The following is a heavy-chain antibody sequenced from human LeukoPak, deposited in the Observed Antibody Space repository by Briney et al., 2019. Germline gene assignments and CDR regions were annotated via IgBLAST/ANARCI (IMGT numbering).Heavy chain of an antibody. CDR1: GGSISSYY. D-gene: IGHD5-12*01. CDR2: IYYSGST. J-gene: IGHJ4*02. V-gene: IGHV4-59*01. CDR3: ARLSGYDWERFSDY. Sequence: SETLSLTCTVSGGSISSYYWSWIRQPPGKGLEWIVYIYYSGSTNYNPSLKSRVTISVDTSKNQFSLRLSSVTAADTAVYYCARLSGYDWERFSDYWGQGTLVTVSS.